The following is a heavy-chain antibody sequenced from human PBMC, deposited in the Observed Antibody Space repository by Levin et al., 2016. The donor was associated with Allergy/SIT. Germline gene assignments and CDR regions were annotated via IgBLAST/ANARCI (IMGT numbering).Heavy chain of an antibody. V-gene: IGHV1-8*01. CDR2: MNPNSGNT. Sequence: WVRQAPGQGLEWMGWMNPNSGNTGYAQKFQGRVTMTRNTSISTAYMELSSLRSEDTAVYYCARTCSSTSCHPTGYYYGMDVWGQGTTVTVSS. CDR3: ARTCSSTSCHPTGYYYGMDV. J-gene: IGHJ6*02. D-gene: IGHD2-2*01.